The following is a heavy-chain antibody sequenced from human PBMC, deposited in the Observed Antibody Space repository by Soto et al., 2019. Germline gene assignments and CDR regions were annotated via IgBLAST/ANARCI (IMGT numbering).Heavy chain of an antibody. V-gene: IGHV4-59*01. J-gene: IGHJ5*02. D-gene: IGHD1-1*01. CDR3: TKRTDTPTWLMP. CDR2: VYHTGST. Sequence: SETLSLTCTVSGGSINNYYWTWIRQPPGKGLEWISYVYHTGSTNYNPSIKERVTISIDTSKNQFSLKLNAVTAADTAGYYWTKRTDTPTWLMPWGEGAQVSVS. CDR1: GGSINNYY.